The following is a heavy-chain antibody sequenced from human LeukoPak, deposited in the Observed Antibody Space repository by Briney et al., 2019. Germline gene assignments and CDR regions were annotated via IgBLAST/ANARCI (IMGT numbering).Heavy chain of an antibody. D-gene: IGHD5-18*01. CDR1: GGTFSSYA. V-gene: IGHV1-69*05. CDR3: AREGYSYGNYFDY. J-gene: IGHJ4*02. Sequence: SVKVSCKASGGTFSSYAISWVRQAPGQGLEWMGRIIPIFGTANYAQKFQGRVTITTDESTSTAYMELSSLRSEETAVYYCAREGYSYGNYFDYWGQGTLVTVSS. CDR2: IIPIFGTA.